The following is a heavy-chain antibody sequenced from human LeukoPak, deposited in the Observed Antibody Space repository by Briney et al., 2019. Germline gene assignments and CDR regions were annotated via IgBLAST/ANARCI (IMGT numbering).Heavy chain of an antibody. J-gene: IGHJ4*02. V-gene: IGHV3-33*01. Sequence: GGSLRLSCAVSGFTFTTYGMHWVRQAPGKGLEWVAVIWYDGNNIYYADSVKGRFTISRDNSKNTLYLQMTSLRAEDTAVYYWLRDPCEAYWGQGTLVTVSS. CDR3: LRDPCEAY. CDR2: IWYDGNNI. CDR1: GFTFTTYG.